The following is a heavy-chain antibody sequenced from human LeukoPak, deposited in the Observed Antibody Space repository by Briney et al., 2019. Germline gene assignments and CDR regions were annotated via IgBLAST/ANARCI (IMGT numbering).Heavy chain of an antibody. J-gene: IGHJ4*02. CDR3: AVAPGDY. CDR1: GYTFTDYY. D-gene: IGHD2-21*01. Sequence: ASVKVSCKASGYTFTDYYIHWVRQAPGQGLEWMGWINPNSDYTFYAQKFQGRVTLTRDTSISTVYMELTTLTSDDTALYYCAVAPGDYWGQGTLVSVS. CDR2: INPNSDYT. V-gene: IGHV1-2*02.